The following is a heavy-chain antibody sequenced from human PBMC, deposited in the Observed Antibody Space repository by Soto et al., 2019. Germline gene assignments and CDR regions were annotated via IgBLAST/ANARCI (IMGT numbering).Heavy chain of an antibody. J-gene: IGHJ6*02. Sequence: SETLSLTCAVSGGSISSGGYFWNWVRQPPGKGLEWIGYSFHSGTTSYNPPLKSRVIISVDRSKNQFSLKLCSVTTADTAVYYCVRGDAGYYGMDVWGQGTTVTVSS. CDR2: SFHSGTT. V-gene: IGHV4-30-2*01. CDR1: GGSISSGGYF. CDR3: VRGDAGYYGMDV.